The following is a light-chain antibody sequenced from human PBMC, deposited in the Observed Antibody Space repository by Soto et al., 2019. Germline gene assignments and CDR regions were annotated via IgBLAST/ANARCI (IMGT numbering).Light chain of an antibody. V-gene: IGKV3-11*01. CDR2: DAS. CDR3: QQGSNRPPGLT. Sequence: EIVLTQSPATLSLSPGERATLSCRASQSVSTYLAWYQQKPGQAPRLLIYDASNRTTGIPARFSGSGSGTDFNLTISSLEPEDFAVYYCQQGSNRPPGLTFGGGSKVEIK. CDR1: QSVSTY. J-gene: IGKJ4*01.